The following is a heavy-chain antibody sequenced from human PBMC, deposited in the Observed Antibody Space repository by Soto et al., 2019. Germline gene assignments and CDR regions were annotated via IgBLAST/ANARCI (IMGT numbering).Heavy chain of an antibody. D-gene: IGHD2-15*01. CDR3: ARLIGYCSGGSCPPPYYFDY. V-gene: IGHV4-39*01. J-gene: IGHJ4*02. Sequence: ETLSLTCTVSGGSISSSSYYWGWIRQPPGKGLEWIGSIYYSGSTYYNPSLKSRVTISVDTSKNQFSLKLSSVTAADTAVYYCARLIGYCSGGSCPPPYYFDYWGQGTLVTVSS. CDR2: IYYSGST. CDR1: GGSISSSSYY.